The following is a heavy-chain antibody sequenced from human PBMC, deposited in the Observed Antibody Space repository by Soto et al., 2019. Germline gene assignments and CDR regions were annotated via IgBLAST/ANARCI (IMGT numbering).Heavy chain of an antibody. J-gene: IGHJ4*02. CDR2: IYSSGST. CDR3: ARARYYGAKNDF. V-gene: IGHV4-59*01. Sequence: GDSISGYYWSWLRQPPGKRPEWLGCIYSSGSTKYNPSLRSRVTLSIDTPRSQFSLRLNSVTAADTAVYYCARARYYGAKNDFWGQGTRVTVSS. D-gene: IGHD1-26*01. CDR1: GDSISGYY.